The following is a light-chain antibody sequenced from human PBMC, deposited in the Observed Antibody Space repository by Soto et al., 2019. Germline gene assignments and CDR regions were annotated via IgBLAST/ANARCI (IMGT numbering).Light chain of an antibody. V-gene: IGKV3-20*01. CDR2: DAS. J-gene: IGKJ1*01. CDR1: QTVIRNY. CDR3: QQYGSSLRT. Sequence: EIVLTQSPATLSVSPGERATLSCRASQTVIRNYLAWHQQKPGQAPRLLIYDASNRATGIPDRFSGSGSGTGFTLTISRLEPEDFAVYYCQQYGSSLRTFGQGTKVDI.